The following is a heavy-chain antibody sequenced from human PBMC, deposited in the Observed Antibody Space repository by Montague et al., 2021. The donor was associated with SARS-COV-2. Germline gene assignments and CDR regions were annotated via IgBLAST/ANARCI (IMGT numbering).Heavy chain of an antibody. CDR1: GFTFSSYA. CDR2: ISYDGSNK. V-gene: IGHV3-30-3*01. CDR3: ARVLGGYYGMDV. D-gene: IGHD2/OR15-2a*01. Sequence: SLRLSCAASGFTFSSYAMHWVRQAPGKGLEWVAVISYDGSNKYYADSVKGRFTISRDNSMNTLYLQVNSLRAEDTAVYYCARVLGGYYGMDVWGQGTTVTVSS. J-gene: IGHJ6*02.